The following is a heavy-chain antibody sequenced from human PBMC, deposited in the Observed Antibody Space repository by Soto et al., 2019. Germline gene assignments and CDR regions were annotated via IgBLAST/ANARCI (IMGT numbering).Heavy chain of an antibody. Sequence: PSETLSLTCSTPGGTIISYYSSWIRQPPGKRLEWIAYIYYSGTSYNPSLKSRVSISLDTPKNQFSLKLSSVTAADTAVYYCAMTYDGSGPNSGGYGFDIWGQGTLVTVS. D-gene: IGHD3-22*01. CDR2: IYYSGT. CDR3: AMTYDGSGPNSGGYGFDI. V-gene: IGHV4-59*01. CDR1: GGTIISYY. J-gene: IGHJ3*02.